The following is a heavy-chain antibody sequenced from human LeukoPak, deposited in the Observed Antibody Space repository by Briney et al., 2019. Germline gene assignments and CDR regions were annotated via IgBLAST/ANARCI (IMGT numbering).Heavy chain of an antibody. CDR1: GYTFTSYA. V-gene: IGHV1-18*01. CDR3: ARGEDFDY. J-gene: IGHJ4*02. D-gene: IGHD3-16*01. CDR2: ISAYNGNT. Sequence: ASVKVSCKASGYTFTSYAISWVRQAPGQGLEWMGWISAYNGNTDYAQKVQGRITLTTDTSTTTAYMHLRSLRSDDAAVYYCARGEDFDYWGQGTLVTVSA.